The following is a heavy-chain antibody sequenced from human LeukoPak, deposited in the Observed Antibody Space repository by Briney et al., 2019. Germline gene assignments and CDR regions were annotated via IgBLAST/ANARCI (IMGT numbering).Heavy chain of an antibody. CDR1: GGTFSSYA. CDR3: ARAMAYYFDY. CDR2: IIPIFGTA. D-gene: IGHD5-18*01. J-gene: IGHJ4*02. V-gene: IGHV1-69*05. Sequence: ASVKVSCKASGGTFSSYAISWVRQAPGQGLEWMGGIIPIFGTANYAQKFQGRVTITTDESPNTAYMEMRSLRSEDTAVYYCARAMAYYFDYWGQGTLVPLSS.